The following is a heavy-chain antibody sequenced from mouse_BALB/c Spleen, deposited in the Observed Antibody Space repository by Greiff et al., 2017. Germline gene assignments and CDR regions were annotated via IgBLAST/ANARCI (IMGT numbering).Heavy chain of an antibody. CDR2: ISDGGSYT. CDR3: ARGGPFTTVVATGVFDY. J-gene: IGHJ2*01. D-gene: IGHD1-1*01. Sequence: EVNVVESGGGLVKPGGSLKLSCAASGFTFSDYYMYWVRQTPEKRLEWVATISDGGSYTYYPDSVKGRFTISRDNAKNNLYLQMSSLKSEDTAMYYCARGGPFTTVVATGVFDYWGQGTTLTVSS. CDR1: GFTFSDYY. V-gene: IGHV5-4*02.